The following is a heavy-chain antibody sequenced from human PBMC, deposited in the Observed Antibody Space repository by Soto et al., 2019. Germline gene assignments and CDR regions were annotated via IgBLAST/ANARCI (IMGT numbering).Heavy chain of an antibody. Sequence: QLVESGGGLVQPGASLRLSCVASEFMFSRYSMNWVRQAPGKGLEWIAYISSSGSNVYYANSMRGRLTISRDNVNNFVYLQMNSLRDEDTANYYCARDLGTFVGMDVWGQGTTVTVSS. CDR2: ISSSGSNV. J-gene: IGHJ6*02. V-gene: IGHV3-48*02. CDR3: ARDLGTFVGMDV. D-gene: IGHD1-26*01. CDR1: EFMFSRYS.